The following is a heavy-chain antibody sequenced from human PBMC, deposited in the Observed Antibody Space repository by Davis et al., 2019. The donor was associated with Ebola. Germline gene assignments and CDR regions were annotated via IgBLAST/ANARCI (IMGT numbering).Heavy chain of an antibody. Sequence: GESLKISCAASGFTFSSYWMSWVRQAPGKGLEWVANIKQDGGEKYYVDSVKGRFTISRDNAKNSLYLQMNSLRAGDTAVYYCARVLAWRYNWNPWDYYGMDVWGQGTTVTVSS. CDR3: ARVLAWRYNWNPWDYYGMDV. D-gene: IGHD1-20*01. V-gene: IGHV3-7*01. CDR2: IKQDGGEK. CDR1: GFTFSSYW. J-gene: IGHJ6*02.